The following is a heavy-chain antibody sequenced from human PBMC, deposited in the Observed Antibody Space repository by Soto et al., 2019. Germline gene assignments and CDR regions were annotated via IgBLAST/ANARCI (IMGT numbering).Heavy chain of an antibody. Sequence: QEQLVESGGGVVQPGRSLRLSCEASGFSISTYGMHWVRQAPGKGLEWVAIIWYDGSKKYYADSVKGRFTISGDKSKNTLYLQMNSLRVEYSAAYYCARDAYDYCCHIAVGGKWTTVTVSS. D-gene: IGHD2-8*01. CDR2: IWYDGSKK. J-gene: IGHJ6*03. CDR3: ARDAYDYCCHIAV. CDR1: GFSISTYG. V-gene: IGHV3-33*01.